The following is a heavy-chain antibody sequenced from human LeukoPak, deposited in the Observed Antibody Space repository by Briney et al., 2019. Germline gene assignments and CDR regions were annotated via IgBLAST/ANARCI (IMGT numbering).Heavy chain of an antibody. CDR1: GFTFSDYY. V-gene: IGHV3-11*04. CDR2: ISGSGRTI. Sequence: GGSLRLSCAASGFTFSDYYMNWIRQVPGKGLEWISYISGSGRTIDYAYSVKGRFTISRDNANNSLYLQMTSLRAEDTAVYYCARGPSGYHNTGGQGTLVTVSS. CDR3: ARGPSGYHNT. J-gene: IGHJ4*02. D-gene: IGHD5-12*01.